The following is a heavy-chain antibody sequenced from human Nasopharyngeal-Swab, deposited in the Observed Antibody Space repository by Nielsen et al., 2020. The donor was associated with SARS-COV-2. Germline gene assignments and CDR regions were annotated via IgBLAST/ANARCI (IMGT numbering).Heavy chain of an antibody. J-gene: IGHJ4*02. V-gene: IGHV4-39*01. CDR3: ARINYYDSGGYYS. CDR1: GGSISSSSYY. Sequence: GSLRLSCTVSGGSISSSSYYWGWIRQPPGKGLEWIGSIYYSGSTYYNPSLKSRVTISVDTSKNQFSLKLSSVTAADTAVYYCARINYYDSGGYYSWGQGTLVTVSS. CDR2: IYYSGST. D-gene: IGHD3-22*01.